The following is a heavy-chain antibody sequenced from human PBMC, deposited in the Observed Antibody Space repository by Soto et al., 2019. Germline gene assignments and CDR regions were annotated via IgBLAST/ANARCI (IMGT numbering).Heavy chain of an antibody. V-gene: IGHV4-31*03. CDR3: VRGKDKDDSSFWFY. J-gene: IGHJ4*01. D-gene: IGHD6-13*01. Sequence: TLCLTCSVSDGSLRSGGYYWTGIRQPPGKGLEWIGFIHGGGSTLYSPSLMSRLAISTETSERQFSLRLSSVTAADTAVYYCVRGKDKDDSSFWFYWGQGIPVTVSS. CDR1: DGSLRSGGYY. CDR2: IHGGGST.